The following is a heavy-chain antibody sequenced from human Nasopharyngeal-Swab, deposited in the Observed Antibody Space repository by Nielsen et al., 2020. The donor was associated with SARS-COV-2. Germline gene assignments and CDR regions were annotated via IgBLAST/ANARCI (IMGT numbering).Heavy chain of an antibody. J-gene: IGHJ6*02. V-gene: IGHV1-46*01. D-gene: IGHD1-26*01. CDR2: INPSGGST. CDR3: AREIVGASYYYYGMDV. Sequence: WVRQAPGQGLEWMGIINPSGGSTSYAQKFQGRVTMTRDTSTSTVYMELSSLRSEDTAVYYCAREIVGASYYYYGMDVWGQGTTVTSP.